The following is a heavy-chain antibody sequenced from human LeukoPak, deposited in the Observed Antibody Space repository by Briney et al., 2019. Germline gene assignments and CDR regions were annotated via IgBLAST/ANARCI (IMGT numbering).Heavy chain of an antibody. CDR3: ARSVVVRGPYGMDV. V-gene: IGHV3-23*01. Sequence: GGSLRLPCAASGFTFSSYAMSWVRQAPGKGLEWVSAISGSGGGTYYADSVKGRFTISRDNSKNTLYLQMNSLRAEDTAVYYCARSVVVRGPYGMDVWGQGTTVTVSS. CDR2: ISGSGGGT. D-gene: IGHD3-10*01. J-gene: IGHJ6*02. CDR1: GFTFSSYA.